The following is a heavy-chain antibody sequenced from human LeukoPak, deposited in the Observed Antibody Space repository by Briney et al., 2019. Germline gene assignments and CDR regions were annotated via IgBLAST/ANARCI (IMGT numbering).Heavy chain of an antibody. D-gene: IGHD3-3*01. V-gene: IGHV4-61*02. CDR2: VYTSG. J-gene: IGHJ4*02. Sequence: SETLSLTCTVSGGSISSSSYYWTWIRQPAGTGLEWIGRVYTSGSANYNRESTSYNPSLKSRVTMSVDTSKNQFSLKLTSVTAADTAVYYCARANQGFWSNYNFDYWGQGTLVTVSS. CDR1: GGSISSSSYY. CDR3: ARANQGFWSNYNFDY.